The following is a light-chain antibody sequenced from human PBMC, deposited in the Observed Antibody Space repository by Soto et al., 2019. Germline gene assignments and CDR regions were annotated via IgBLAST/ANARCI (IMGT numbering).Light chain of an antibody. CDR1: QSIGTF. CDR3: QQSHSIPVT. CDR2: DAS. J-gene: IGKJ4*01. V-gene: IGKV1-39*01. Sequence: DIQMTQSPSFLSASVGDRVTIPCRASQSIGTFLNWYQWKPGKVPKLLITDASTLRSGVPSRFSGSGSGTDFTLTISSLQPEDLAIYYCQQSHSIPVTFGGGTKVEIK.